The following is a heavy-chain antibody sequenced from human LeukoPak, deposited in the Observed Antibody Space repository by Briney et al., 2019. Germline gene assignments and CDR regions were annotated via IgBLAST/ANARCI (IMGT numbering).Heavy chain of an antibody. CDR3: ASTAGGGSSAADY. D-gene: IGHD2-15*01. CDR2: IYHSGST. CDR1: GYSISSGYY. V-gene: IGHV4-38-2*02. Sequence: KPSETLSLTCTVSGYSISSGYYWGWIRQPPGKGLEWIGSIYHSGSTYYNPSLKGRVTISVDTSKNQFSLKLSSVTAADTAVYYCASTAGGGSSAADYWGQGTLVTVSS. J-gene: IGHJ4*02.